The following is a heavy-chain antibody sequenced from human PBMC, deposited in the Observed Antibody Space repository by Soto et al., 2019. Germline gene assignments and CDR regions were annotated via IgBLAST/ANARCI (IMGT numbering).Heavy chain of an antibody. CDR1: GDTFNSYT. Sequence: QVQLVQSGPEVKMPGSSVKVSCKASGDTFNSYTINWVRQAPGQGLHWMGRTIPILAMSNYALKFQGRVTITADKSTTTAYMELSRLRSDDTAVYYCAASYGSGSRAFDYWGQGTLVTVSS. V-gene: IGHV1-69*02. CDR3: AASYGSGSRAFDY. J-gene: IGHJ4*02. CDR2: TIPILAMS. D-gene: IGHD3-10*01.